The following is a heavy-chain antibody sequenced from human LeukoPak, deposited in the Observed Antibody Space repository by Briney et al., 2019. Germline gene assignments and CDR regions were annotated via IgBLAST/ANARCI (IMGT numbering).Heavy chain of an antibody. CDR2: IRYDGSNK. Sequence: TGGSLRLSCAASGFTFSSYAMHWVRQAPGKGLEWVAFIRYDGSNKYYADSVRGRFTISRDNSKNTLYLQMNSLRAEDTAVYFCAKGSKAVLFTRDHYMDVWGKGTTVTISS. V-gene: IGHV3-30*02. CDR1: GFTFSSYA. J-gene: IGHJ6*03. CDR3: AKGSKAVLFTRDHYMDV. D-gene: IGHD6-19*01.